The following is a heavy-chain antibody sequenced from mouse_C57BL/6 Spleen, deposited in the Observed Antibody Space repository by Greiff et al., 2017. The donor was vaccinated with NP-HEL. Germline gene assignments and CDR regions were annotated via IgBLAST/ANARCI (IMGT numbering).Heavy chain of an antibody. CDR1: GYTFTSYW. CDR3: AREGRDYGSSWFAY. Sequence: QVQLQQSGAELVKPGASVKLSCTASGYTFTSYWMHWVKQRPGRGLEWIGRIDPNSGGTTYNEKFKSKATLTVAKLSSTAYMQLSSLTSEDSAVYDCAREGRDYGSSWFAYWGQGTLVTVSA. J-gene: IGHJ3*01. D-gene: IGHD1-1*01. V-gene: IGHV1-72*01. CDR2: IDPNSGGT.